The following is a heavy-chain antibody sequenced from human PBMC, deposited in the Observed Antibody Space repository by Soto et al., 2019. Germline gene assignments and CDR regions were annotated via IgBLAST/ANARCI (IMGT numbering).Heavy chain of an antibody. J-gene: IGHJ4*02. V-gene: IGHV1-69*02. CDR3: ARGPLVVLNYFES. CDR1: GGILRNYP. Sequence: HVQLVQSGTEVKKPGSSVKVSCKASGGILRNYPITWVRQAPGQGLEWMGSIFPLTDIPDYAQNFQARNTISADKSTSTAYMELSSLTSADTAMYFCARGPLVVLNYFESWGQGTLVTVSA. CDR2: IFPLTDIP.